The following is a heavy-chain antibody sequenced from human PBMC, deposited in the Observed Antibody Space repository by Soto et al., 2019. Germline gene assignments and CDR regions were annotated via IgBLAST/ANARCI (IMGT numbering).Heavy chain of an antibody. J-gene: IGHJ6*03. Sequence: GASVKVSCKASGGTFSSCTISWVRQAPGQGLEWMGRIIPILGIANYAQKFQGRVTITADKSTSTAYMELSSLRSEDTAVYYCARATVWWLRSYYYMDVWGKGTTVTVSS. CDR1: GGTFSSCT. V-gene: IGHV1-69*02. D-gene: IGHD5-12*01. CDR3: ARATVWWLRSYYYMDV. CDR2: IIPILGIA.